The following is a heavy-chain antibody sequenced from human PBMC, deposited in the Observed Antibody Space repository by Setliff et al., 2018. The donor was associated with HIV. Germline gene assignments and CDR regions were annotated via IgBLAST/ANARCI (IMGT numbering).Heavy chain of an antibody. CDR3: ARDTMAKAGTTPFSYYYYMDV. J-gene: IGHJ6*03. CDR2: IYTSGST. V-gene: IGHV4-4*07. Sequence: SETLSLTCSVSGGSISSHYWTWIRQPAGKGLEWIGRIYTSGSTDYNPSLKSRVTMSVDTSKNQFSPKLTSVTAADTAVYYCARDTMAKAGTTPFSYYYYMDVWGKGIMVTVSS. CDR1: GGSISSHY. D-gene: IGHD3-10*01.